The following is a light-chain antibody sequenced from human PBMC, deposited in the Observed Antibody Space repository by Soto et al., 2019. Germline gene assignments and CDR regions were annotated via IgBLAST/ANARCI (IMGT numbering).Light chain of an antibody. V-gene: IGLV1-51*01. J-gene: IGLJ2*01. CDR3: GTWDSSLSAVV. CDR2: DNN. Sequence: QSVLTQPPSVSAAPGQKVTISCSGSSSNIGNNDVSWYQQLPGTTPRLLIYDNNERPSEIPDRFSGSKSGTSATLGITGLQTGDEADYYCGTWDSSLSAVVFGGGTKLTVL. CDR1: SSNIGNND.